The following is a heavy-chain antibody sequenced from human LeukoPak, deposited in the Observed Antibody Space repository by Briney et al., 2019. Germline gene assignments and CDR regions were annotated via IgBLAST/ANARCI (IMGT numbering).Heavy chain of an antibody. D-gene: IGHD2-2*01. V-gene: IGHV1-2*02. CDR2: INPNSGGT. CDR3: ARMRVPDAFDI. Sequence: GASVKVSCKASGYTFTGYYIQWVRQAPGQGLEWMGWINPNSGGTNFAQKFQGRVTMTRDTSISTAYMELSRLISDDTAVYYCARMRVPDAFDIWGQGTMVTVSS. CDR1: GYTFTGYY. J-gene: IGHJ3*02.